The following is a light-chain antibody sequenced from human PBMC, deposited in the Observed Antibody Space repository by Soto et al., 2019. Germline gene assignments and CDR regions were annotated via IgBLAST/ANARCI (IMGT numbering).Light chain of an antibody. Sequence: DIQMTQSPSTLSASVGDRVTITCRASQSMGSWLAWYQQKPGKAPKLLIYKASSLESGVPSRFSGSGSGTEFTLPISSLQPDDFATYYCQQYNRTFGQGTKVEIK. V-gene: IGKV1-5*03. J-gene: IGKJ1*01. CDR1: QSMGSW. CDR2: KAS. CDR3: QQYNRT.